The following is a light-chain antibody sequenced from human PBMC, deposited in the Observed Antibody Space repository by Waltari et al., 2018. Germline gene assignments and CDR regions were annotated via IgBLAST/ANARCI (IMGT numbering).Light chain of an antibody. CDR3: LQYYTFPRT. CDR2: WAS. Sequence: DIVMTQSPDSLAVSLGERATINCKSSQSLLYTSTNKNYLSWYQQKPGQPPKLLIYWASTRESGVPDRFRGSESGTDFTLTISSLQAEDVAVYYCLQYYTFPRTFGGGTKVEI. J-gene: IGKJ4*01. CDR1: QSLLYTSTNKNY. V-gene: IGKV4-1*01.